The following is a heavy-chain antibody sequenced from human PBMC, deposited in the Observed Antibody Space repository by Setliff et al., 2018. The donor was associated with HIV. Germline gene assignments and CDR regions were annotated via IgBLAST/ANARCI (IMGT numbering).Heavy chain of an antibody. D-gene: IGHD5-18*01. CDR3: ARVPRQLLKGAAAYFDY. V-gene: IGHV4-34*01. J-gene: IGHJ4*02. CDR1: GGSFSGNY. CDR2: INYSGTT. Sequence: PSETLSLTCAIYGGSFSGNYWSWIRQPPGKGLEWIGEINYSGTTNHNPFLKSRVTISVDTSKNQFSLRLSSVTAADAAVYYCARVPRQLLKGAAAYFDYWGQGILVTVSS.